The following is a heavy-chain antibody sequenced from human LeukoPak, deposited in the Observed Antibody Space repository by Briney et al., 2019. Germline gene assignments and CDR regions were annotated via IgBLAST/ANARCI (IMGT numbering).Heavy chain of an antibody. J-gene: IGHJ2*01. CDR2: VYYSGST. D-gene: IGHD6-13*01. Sequence: SETLSLTCTVSGASISSYYWNWIRQPPGKGLEWIGCVYYSGSTNYNPSLKSRATISVDTSNNQFSLKLNSVTAADTAIYYCARRDSSTSWNFDLWGRGTLVSVSS. CDR3: ARRDSSTSWNFDL. V-gene: IGHV4-59*08. CDR1: GASISSYY.